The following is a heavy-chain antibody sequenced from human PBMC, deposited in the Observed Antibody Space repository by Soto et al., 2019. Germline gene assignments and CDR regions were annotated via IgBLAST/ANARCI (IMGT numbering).Heavy chain of an antibody. D-gene: IGHD2-21*02. CDR3: TVFYCGADCYSVPSDY. J-gene: IGHJ4*02. Sequence: PGGSLRLSCAASGFTFSGSNMHWVRQASGKGLEWVGRIGNKAKSYATTYAASVRGRFTISRDDSNNTTYLQMDSLKTEDTAVYYCTVFYCGADCYSVPSDYWGQGTLVTVSS. CDR2: IGNKAKSYAT. CDR1: GFTFSGSN. V-gene: IGHV3-73*01.